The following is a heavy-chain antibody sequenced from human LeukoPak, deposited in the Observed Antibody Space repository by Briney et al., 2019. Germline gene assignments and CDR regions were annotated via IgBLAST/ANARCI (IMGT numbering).Heavy chain of an antibody. D-gene: IGHD3-16*02. CDR3: ARSLYDYVWGSYRYIPTYFDY. Sequence: SETLSLTCTVSGGSISSYYWSWIRQPPGKGLEWIGCIYYSGSTNYNPSFKSRVTTSIDTSKNQFSLKLSSVTAADTAVYYCARSLYDYVWGSYRYIPTYFDYWGQEPWSPSPQ. J-gene: IGHJ4*01. CDR2: IYYSGST. CDR1: GGSISSYY. V-gene: IGHV4-59*01.